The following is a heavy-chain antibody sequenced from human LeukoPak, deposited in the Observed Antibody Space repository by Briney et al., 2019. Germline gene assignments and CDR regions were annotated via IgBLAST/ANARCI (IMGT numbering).Heavy chain of an antibody. CDR2: IRYDGSNK. CDR1: EFTFSNYG. CDR3: AKDRDVYGWSYPLDY. D-gene: IGHD1-26*01. V-gene: IGHV3-30*02. Sequence: PGGSLRLSCAASEFTFSNYGMHWVRQAPGKGLEWVAFIRYDGSNKYYADSVKGRFTISRDNSKNTLYLQMNSLRAEDTAVYYCAKDRDVYGWSYPLDYWGQGTLVTVSS. J-gene: IGHJ4*02.